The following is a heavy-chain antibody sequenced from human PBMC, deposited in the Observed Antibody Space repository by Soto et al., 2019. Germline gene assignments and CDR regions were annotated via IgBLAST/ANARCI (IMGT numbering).Heavy chain of an antibody. CDR3: ASGDLGGDYYDSSGYYGPFQH. CDR1: GGSISSSSYY. Sequence: QLQLQESGPGLVKPSETLSLTCTVSGGSISSSSYYWGWIRQPPGKGLEWIGSIYYSGSTYYNPSLKSRVTISVDTSKNQFSLKLSSVTAADTAVYYCASGDLGGDYYDSSGYYGPFQHWGQGTLVTVSS. J-gene: IGHJ1*01. D-gene: IGHD3-22*01. CDR2: IYYSGST. V-gene: IGHV4-39*01.